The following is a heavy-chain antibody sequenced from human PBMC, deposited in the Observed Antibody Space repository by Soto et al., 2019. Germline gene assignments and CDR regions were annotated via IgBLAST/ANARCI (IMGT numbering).Heavy chain of an antibody. CDR3: ASGCCGPPNSPRDY. CDR2: MYNSGST. J-gene: IGHJ4*02. Sequence: TSETLSLTCTVSGGSVSSSSHYWNWIRQPPGKALEWIGYMYNSGSTNYNPSLKSRVTMSEDTSKNQFSLKLSSVTAADTAVYFCASGCCGPPNSPRDYWGQGTLVTVSS. D-gene: IGHD2-15*01. V-gene: IGHV4-61*01. CDR1: GGSVSSSSHY.